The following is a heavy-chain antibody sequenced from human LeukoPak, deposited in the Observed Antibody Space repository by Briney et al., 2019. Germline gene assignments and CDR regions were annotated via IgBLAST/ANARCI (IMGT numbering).Heavy chain of an antibody. Sequence: GGSLRVSCADPGFTFSGYAMSRVRPGPGTGLELVSAISGSSVNTYYADSLQRRFSTSRDNANNALYLQMISLRAEDTALYYCSKGIQPLDQLGQGTLVTGSS. CDR3: SKGIQPLDQ. CDR2: ISGSSVNT. V-gene: IGHV3-23*01. CDR1: GFTFSGYA. D-gene: IGHD5-18*01. J-gene: IGHJ4*02.